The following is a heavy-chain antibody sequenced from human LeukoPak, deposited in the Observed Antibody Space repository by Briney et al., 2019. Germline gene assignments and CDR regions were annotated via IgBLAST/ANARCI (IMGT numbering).Heavy chain of an antibody. D-gene: IGHD3-22*01. CDR1: GFTFSSYA. V-gene: IGHV3-23*01. Sequence: GGSLRLSCAASGFTFSSYAMSWVRQAPGKGLEWVSAISGSGGSTYYADSVKGRFTISRDNSKNTLYLQMNSLRAEDTAVYYCARDASYYYDSSTPHDAFDIWGQGTMVTVSS. CDR3: ARDASYYYDSSTPHDAFDI. CDR2: ISGSGGST. J-gene: IGHJ3*02.